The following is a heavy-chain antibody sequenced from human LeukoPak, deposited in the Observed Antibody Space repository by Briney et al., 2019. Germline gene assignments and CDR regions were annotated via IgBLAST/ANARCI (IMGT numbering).Heavy chain of an antibody. J-gene: IGHJ4*02. CDR1: GFTVSSYS. CDR3: ARTRVTAVADPFDY. Sequence: GGSLRLSCAASGFTVSSYSMNWVRQAPGKGLEWVSSISSSSSYIYYAGSVKGRFTISRDNAKNSLYLQMNSLRAEDTAVYYCARTRVTAVADPFDYWGQGTLVTVSS. D-gene: IGHD6-19*01. CDR2: ISSSSSYI. V-gene: IGHV3-21*01.